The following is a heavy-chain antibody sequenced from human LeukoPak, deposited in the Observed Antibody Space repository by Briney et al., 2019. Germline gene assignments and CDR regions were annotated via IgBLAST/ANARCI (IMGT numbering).Heavy chain of an antibody. D-gene: IGHD3-3*01. V-gene: IGHV4-59*12. CDR1: GGSISSYY. Sequence: SETLSLTCTVSGGSISSYYWSWIRQPPGKGLEWIGYIYYSGSTNYNPSLKSRVTMSVDTSKNQFSLKLSSVTAADTAVYYCARYGYDFWSGYGYYYYYMDVWGKGTTVTVSS. CDR2: IYYSGST. CDR3: ARYGYDFWSGYGYYYYYMDV. J-gene: IGHJ6*03.